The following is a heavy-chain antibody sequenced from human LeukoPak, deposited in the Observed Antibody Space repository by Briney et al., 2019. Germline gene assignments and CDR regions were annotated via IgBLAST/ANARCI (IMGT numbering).Heavy chain of an antibody. CDR3: ARICSSTDCLIPD. V-gene: IGHV3-74*01. Sequence: PGGSLRLSCAASGFTFSRHWMHWVRQAPGKGLVWFSRINSDGSGTNYADFVKGRFTISRDNAKNTVYLQINSLRDEDTAVYYCARICSSTDCLIPDWGQGTLVTVSS. CDR2: INSDGSGT. CDR1: GFTFSRHW. D-gene: IGHD2-2*01. J-gene: IGHJ4*02.